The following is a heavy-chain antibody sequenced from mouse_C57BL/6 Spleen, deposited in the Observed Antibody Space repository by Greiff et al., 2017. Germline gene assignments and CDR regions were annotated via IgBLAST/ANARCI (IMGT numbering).Heavy chain of an antibody. CDR2: ISSGSSTI. V-gene: IGHV5-17*01. J-gene: IGHJ3*01. Sequence: EVNVVESGGGLVKPGGSLKLSCAASGFTFSDYGMHWVRQAPEKGLEWVAYISSGSSTIYYADTVKGRFTISRDNAKNTLFLQMNSLRSEDTAMYYCARGRGYDGFAYWGQGTLVTVSA. D-gene: IGHD2-2*01. CDR1: GFTFSDYG. CDR3: ARGRGYDGFAY.